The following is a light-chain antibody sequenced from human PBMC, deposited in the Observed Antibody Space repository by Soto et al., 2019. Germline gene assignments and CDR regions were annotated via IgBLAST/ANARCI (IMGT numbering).Light chain of an antibody. CDR1: QSVDIN. V-gene: IGKV3-15*01. Sequence: EIEPTQSPATLSVSPGERDTLSCRASQSVDINLAWYQQKPGQAPRLLIYGASTRATDMPGRFSGRGAGAEFTLTISSLQSEDFAVYYCQQYRSWPRTFGQGTKVDIK. CDR2: GAS. CDR3: QQYRSWPRT. J-gene: IGKJ1*01.